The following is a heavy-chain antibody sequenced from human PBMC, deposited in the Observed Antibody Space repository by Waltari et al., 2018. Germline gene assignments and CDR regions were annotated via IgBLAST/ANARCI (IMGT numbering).Heavy chain of an antibody. J-gene: IGHJ5*02. D-gene: IGHD3-3*01. CDR2: IYWSWPV. CDR3: ARDTSYDFWGRGYYNGRGGFDP. V-gene: IGHV4-39*07. CDR1: GDSVTNPNSY. Sequence: QVELQESDPGLVKPSETLSLTCTVSGDSVTNPNSYWAWIRQPPGKGLEWMGSIYWSWPVYYKPSLGSRVTISLDTSKNQFFLKLGSATAADTAIYFCARDTSYDFWGRGYYNGRGGFDPWGQGTLVRVSS.